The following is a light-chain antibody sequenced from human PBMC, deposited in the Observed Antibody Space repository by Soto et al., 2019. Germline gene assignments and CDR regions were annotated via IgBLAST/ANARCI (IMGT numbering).Light chain of an antibody. Sequence: EIVLTQSPDTLSLSPGERATLSCRATQNVARSNLAWYQHRPGQAPRLLISGASTRAADTPDRFSGSGSGAQFTLTISRLEPEDFYVYYCHQYGSSPPSSCGQGTLLEI. CDR1: QNVARSN. V-gene: IGKV3-20*01. CDR3: HQYGSSPPSS. CDR2: GAS. J-gene: IGKJ2*03.